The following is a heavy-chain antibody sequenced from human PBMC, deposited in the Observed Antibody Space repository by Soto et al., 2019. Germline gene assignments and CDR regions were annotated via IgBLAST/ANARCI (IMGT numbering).Heavy chain of an antibody. CDR2: IIPIFGTA. V-gene: IGHV1-69*01. Sequence: QVQLVQSGAEVKKPGSSVKVSCKASGGTFSSYAISWVRQAPGQGLEWMGGIIPIFGTANYVQEFQGRVTITADESTSTAYMELSSLRSEDTAVYYCARSCTNGVCYTGFYYWGQGTLVTVSS. CDR1: GGTFSSYA. CDR3: ARSCTNGVCYTGFYY. J-gene: IGHJ4*02. D-gene: IGHD2-8*01.